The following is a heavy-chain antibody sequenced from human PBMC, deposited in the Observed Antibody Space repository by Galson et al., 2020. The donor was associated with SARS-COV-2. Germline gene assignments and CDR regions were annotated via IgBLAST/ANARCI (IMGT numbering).Heavy chain of an antibody. CDR2: IYKSGST. Sequence: SDTLSLPCSVSGVSISTDYWRWIRQPPGEALEWIGYIYKSGSTSHNPSLKSRVAISIDTSRNQFSLRLSSVTAADTAVYYCARVKSGSSGWYHFDDWGQGTLVSVSS. CDR1: GVSISTDY. J-gene: IGHJ4*02. V-gene: IGHV4-59*08. D-gene: IGHD6-19*01. CDR3: ARVKSGSSGWYHFDD.